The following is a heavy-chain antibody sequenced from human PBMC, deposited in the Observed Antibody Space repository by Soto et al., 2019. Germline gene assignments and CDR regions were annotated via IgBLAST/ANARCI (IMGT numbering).Heavy chain of an antibody. CDR1: GCSCSSCGYY. J-gene: IGHJ6*02. CDR2: IYYSGTT. CDR3: ARVRSSTSYGMDV. V-gene: IGHV4-31*03. D-gene: IGHD2-2*01. Sequence: PSETLSLTCTVSGCSCSSCGYYWSWIRQHPGKGLEWIGYIYYSGTTYYNPSLKSRVTISVDTSKNQLSLKLSSVTAADTAVYYCARVRSSTSYGMDVWGQGTTVTVSS.